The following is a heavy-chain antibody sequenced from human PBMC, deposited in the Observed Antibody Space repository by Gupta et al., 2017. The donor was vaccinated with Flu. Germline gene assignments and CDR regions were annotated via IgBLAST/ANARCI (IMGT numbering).Heavy chain of an antibody. CDR3: ARITRDGYNTPFHSPYFDY. D-gene: IGHD5-12*01. V-gene: IGHV4-39*01. CDR1: GGSISSSSYY. CDR2: IYYSGST. J-gene: IGHJ4*02. Sequence: QLQLQESGPGLVKPSETLSLTCTVSGGSISSSSYYWGWIRQPPGKGLEWIGSIYYSGSTYYNPSLKSRVTISVDTSKNQFSLKLSSVTAADTAVYYCARITRDGYNTPFHSPYFDYWGQGTLVTVSS.